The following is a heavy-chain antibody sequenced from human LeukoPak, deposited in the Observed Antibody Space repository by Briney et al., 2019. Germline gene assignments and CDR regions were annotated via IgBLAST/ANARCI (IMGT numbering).Heavy chain of an antibody. J-gene: IGHJ4*02. CDR2: IIPLFGTA. Sequence: SVKVSCKASAGTFSSYAISWVRQAPRQGLEWMGGIIPLFGTANYAQKFQGRVTITTDESTSTAYMKLSSLRSEDTAVYYCARAALTNDGGSFDYWGQGTLVTVSS. V-gene: IGHV1-69*05. CDR1: AGTFSSYA. D-gene: IGHD3-16*01. CDR3: ARAALTNDGGSFDY.